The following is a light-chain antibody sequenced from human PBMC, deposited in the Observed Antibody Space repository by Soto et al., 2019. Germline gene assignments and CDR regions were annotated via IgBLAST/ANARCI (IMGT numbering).Light chain of an antibody. CDR1: SSNIGGTNY. CDR2: SNN. Sequence: QSVLTQPPSVSEAPRQKVFISCSGSSSNIGGTNYAYWYQQLPGAAPKLLMHSNNLRPSGVPERISGSKFGTAASLAISGLRSEDEAVYYCASWDDRLGAVIFGGGTKLTVL. J-gene: IGLJ2*01. V-gene: IGLV1-47*02. CDR3: ASWDDRLGAVI.